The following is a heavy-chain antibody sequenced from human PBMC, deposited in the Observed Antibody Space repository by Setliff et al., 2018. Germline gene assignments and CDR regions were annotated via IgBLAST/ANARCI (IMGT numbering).Heavy chain of an antibody. CDR1: SYA. CDR3: ARDNWGSEY. D-gene: IGHD7-27*01. V-gene: IGHV3-23*01. CDR2: ITHSGWDT. J-gene: IGHJ4*02. Sequence: SYAMSWVRQAPGKGMEWISAITHSGWDTDHADSVKVRFTISRDNAKNTLYLQMNGLRAEDTAVYYCARDNWGSEYWGQGTLVTVSS.